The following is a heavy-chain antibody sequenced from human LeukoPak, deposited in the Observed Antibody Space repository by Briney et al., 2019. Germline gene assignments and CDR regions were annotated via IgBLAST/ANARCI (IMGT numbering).Heavy chain of an antibody. Sequence: SETLSLTCTVSGGSISSYYWSWIRQPPGKGLEWIGYIYYSGSTNYNPSLKSRVTISVDTSKNQCSLKLSSVTAADTAVYYCARSHSVWTSFDYWGQGTLVTVSS. V-gene: IGHV4-59*01. D-gene: IGHD3/OR15-3a*01. J-gene: IGHJ4*02. CDR2: IYYSGST. CDR1: GGSISSYY. CDR3: ARSHSVWTSFDY.